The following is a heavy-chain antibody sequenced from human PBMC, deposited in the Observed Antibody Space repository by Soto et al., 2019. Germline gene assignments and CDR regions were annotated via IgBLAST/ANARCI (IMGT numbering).Heavy chain of an antibody. Sequence: QVQLVQSGAEVKKPGASVKVSCKASGYTFTSYYMHWVRQAPGQGLEWMGIINPSGGSTSYAQKFQGRVTMTRDTSTSTVYMELSSLRSEDTAVYYCARVKVAVAGTEAFDIWGQGTMVTVSS. CDR2: INPSGGST. J-gene: IGHJ3*02. CDR1: GYTFTSYY. CDR3: ARVKVAVAGTEAFDI. V-gene: IGHV1-46*01. D-gene: IGHD6-19*01.